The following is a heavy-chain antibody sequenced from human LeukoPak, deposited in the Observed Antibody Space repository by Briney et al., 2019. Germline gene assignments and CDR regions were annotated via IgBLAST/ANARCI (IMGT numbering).Heavy chain of an antibody. D-gene: IGHD3-3*01. CDR2: INSDGSST. J-gene: IGHJ6*03. CDR1: GFTFSSYW. CDR3: AREAHHYDFWSGYMYYYYMDV. Sequence: GGSLRLSCAASGFTFSSYWMYWVRQAPGKGLVWVSRINSDGSSTSYADSVKGRFTISRDNAKNTLYLQMNSLRAEDTAVYYCAREAHHYDFWSGYMYYYYMDVWGKGTTVTVSS. V-gene: IGHV3-74*01.